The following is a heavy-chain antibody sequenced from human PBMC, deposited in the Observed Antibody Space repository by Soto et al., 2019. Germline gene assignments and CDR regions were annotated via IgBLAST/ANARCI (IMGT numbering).Heavy chain of an antibody. CDR2: INAGNGNT. CDR3: ARDHPMGSLFDY. Sequence: QVQLVESGAEVKKPGASVKVSCKASGYTFTSYAMHWVRQAPGQRLEWMGWINAGNGNTKYSQKFQGRVTITRDTSASTAYMELSSLRSDDTAVYYCARDHPMGSLFDYWGQGTLVTVSS. V-gene: IGHV1-3*01. D-gene: IGHD2-8*01. CDR1: GYTFTSYA. J-gene: IGHJ4*02.